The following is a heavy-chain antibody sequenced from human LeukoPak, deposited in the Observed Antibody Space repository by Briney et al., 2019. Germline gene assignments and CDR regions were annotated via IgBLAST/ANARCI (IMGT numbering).Heavy chain of an antibody. D-gene: IGHD2/OR15-2a*01. CDR1: GFTFSNAW. CDR2: IKNKKDGGTT. Sequence: GGSLRLSCAASGFTFSNAWMTWVRQAPGKGLEWVGRIKNKKDGGTTDYAAPVKGRFTISRDDSKSTLYLEMNSLKIEDTAMYYCTTDVYIWGQGALVTVSS. V-gene: IGHV3-15*01. CDR3: TTDVYI. J-gene: IGHJ4*02.